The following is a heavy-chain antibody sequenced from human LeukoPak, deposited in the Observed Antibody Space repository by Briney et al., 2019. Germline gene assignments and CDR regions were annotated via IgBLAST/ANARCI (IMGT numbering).Heavy chain of an antibody. V-gene: IGHV3-73*01. J-gene: IGHJ4*02. CDR3: TSARFGELLIDY. Sequence: GGSLRLSCAASGFTFSGSALRWVRQASGKGLEWVGRIRSKSNNYATAYAASVEGRFTISRDDSKNTAYLQMNSLKSEDTAVYYCTSARFGELLIDYWGQGTLVTVSS. D-gene: IGHD3-10*01. CDR2: IRSKSNNYAT. CDR1: GFTFSGSA.